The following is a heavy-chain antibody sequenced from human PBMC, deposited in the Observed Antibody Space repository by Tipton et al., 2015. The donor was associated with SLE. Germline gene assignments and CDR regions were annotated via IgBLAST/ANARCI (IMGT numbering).Heavy chain of an antibody. D-gene: IGHD3-10*01. CDR1: GGSFSGYY. CDR2: INDSGSA. CDR3: ARGGIGSELDPYYYGSGSGYFQH. Sequence: TLSLTCAVYGGSFSGYYWTWIRQSPGKGLEWIGEINDSGSANYNPSLKSRVTISVDTSKNQFSLKLSSVTAADTAVYYCARGGIGSELDPYYYGSGSGYFQHWGQGTLVTVSS. J-gene: IGHJ1*01. V-gene: IGHV4-34*09.